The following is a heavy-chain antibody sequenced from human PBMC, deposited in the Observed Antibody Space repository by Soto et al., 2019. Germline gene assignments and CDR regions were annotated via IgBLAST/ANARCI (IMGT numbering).Heavy chain of an antibody. CDR3: ARGSIVVVPAANYYYYYGMDV. D-gene: IGHD2-2*01. CDR1: GGSISSGGYY. Sequence: SETLSLTCTVSGGSISSGGYYWSWIRQHPGKGLEWIGYIYYSGSTYYNPSLKSRVTISVDTSKNQFSLKLSSVTAADTAVYYCARGSIVVVPAANYYYYYGMDVWGQGTTVT. CDR2: IYYSGST. J-gene: IGHJ6*02. V-gene: IGHV4-31*03.